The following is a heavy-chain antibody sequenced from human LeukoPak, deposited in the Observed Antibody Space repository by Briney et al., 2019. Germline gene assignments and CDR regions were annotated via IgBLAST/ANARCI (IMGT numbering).Heavy chain of an antibody. J-gene: IGHJ6*03. CDR3: ARVDIAATDYMDV. CDR1: GGSISSGGYY. V-gene: IGHV4-30-2*01. D-gene: IGHD6-13*01. CDR2: IYHSGST. Sequence: SETLSLTCTVSGGSISSGGYYWSWIRQPPGKGLEWIGYIYHSGSTYYNPSLKSRVTISVDRSKNQFSLKLSSVTAADTAVHYCARVDIAATDYMDVWGKGTTVTVSS.